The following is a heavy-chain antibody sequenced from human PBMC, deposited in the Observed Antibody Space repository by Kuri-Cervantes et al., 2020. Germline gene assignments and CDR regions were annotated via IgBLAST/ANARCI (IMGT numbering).Heavy chain of an antibody. J-gene: IGHJ4*02. Sequence: GESLKISCAASGFTFSSYAMSWVRQAPGKGLEWVSAISGSGGSTYYADSVKGRFTISRDNSKNTLYLQMNSLRAEDRAVYYCAKGSLWLGEPVFDYWGQGTLVTVSS. CDR3: AKGSLWLGEPVFDY. CDR1: GFTFSSYA. V-gene: IGHV3-23*01. CDR2: ISGSGGST. D-gene: IGHD3-10*01.